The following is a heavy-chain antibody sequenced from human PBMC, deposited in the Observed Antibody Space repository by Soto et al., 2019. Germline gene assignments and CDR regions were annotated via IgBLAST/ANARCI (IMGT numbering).Heavy chain of an antibody. CDR1: GGSISSSNYF. D-gene: IGHD6-13*01. J-gene: IGHJ4*02. V-gene: IGHV4-39*02. Sequence: SETLSLTCTVSGGSISSSNYFWGWIRQPPGKGLEWIGSMYYSGSTYYNPSLKSRVTISVDTSKNQFSLKLRSEDTAVYYCARGIAPYYFDYWGQGTLVTVSS. CDR3: ARGIAPYYFDY. CDR2: MYYSGST.